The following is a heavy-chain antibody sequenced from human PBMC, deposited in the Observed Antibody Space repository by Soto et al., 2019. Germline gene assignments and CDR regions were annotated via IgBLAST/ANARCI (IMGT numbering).Heavy chain of an antibody. CDR1: GGSFSGYY. CDR2: INHSGST. Sequence: PSETLSLTCAVYGGSFSGYYWSWIRQPPGKGLEWIGEINHSGSTNYNPSLKSRVTISVDTSKNQFSLKLSSVTAADTAVYYCVRTTVTSTNYFYYSGQGTLVTVSS. J-gene: IGHJ4*02. V-gene: IGHV4-34*01. D-gene: IGHD4-17*01. CDR3: VRTTVTSTNYFYY.